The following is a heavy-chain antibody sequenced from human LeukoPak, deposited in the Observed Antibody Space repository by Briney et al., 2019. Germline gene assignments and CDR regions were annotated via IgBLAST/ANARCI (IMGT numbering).Heavy chain of an antibody. Sequence: PGRSLRLSCAASGFSFSSYDMHWVRQAPGKGLEWVAVIRYDGSNKYHADSVKGRFTISRDNAKNTLYLQMNSLRAEDTAVYYCARELNEDTAMAFDNSGQGRLVTVSS. J-gene: IGHJ4*02. CDR1: GFSFSSYD. CDR3: ARELNEDTAMAFDN. D-gene: IGHD5-18*01. CDR2: IRYDGSNK. V-gene: IGHV3-33*01.